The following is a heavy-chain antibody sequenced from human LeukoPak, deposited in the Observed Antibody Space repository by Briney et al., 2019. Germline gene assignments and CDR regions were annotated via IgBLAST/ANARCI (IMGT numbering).Heavy chain of an antibody. D-gene: IGHD3-22*01. Sequence: SETLSLTCTVSGGSISSSNYYWGWIRQPPGKGLEWIGTLYYSGSTYYNPSLKSRVTISVDTSKNQFSLRLNSVTAADTAVYYCASQWYEGSGYYLDYWGQGTLVTVSS. V-gene: IGHV4-39*01. CDR3: ASQWYEGSGYYLDY. J-gene: IGHJ4*02. CDR2: LYYSGST. CDR1: GGSISSSNYY.